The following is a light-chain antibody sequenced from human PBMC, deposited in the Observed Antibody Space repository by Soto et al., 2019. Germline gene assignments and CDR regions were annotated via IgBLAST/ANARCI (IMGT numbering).Light chain of an antibody. CDR2: DVD. Sequence: QSVLTQPRSVSGSPGQSVTISCTGTSSDVGGYNYVSWYQHHTGKAPKLMIYDVDKRPSRVPGRFSGSKSGNTASLTISGLQAEDEADYYCCSNAGSYPFVFGSGTKVPVL. CDR1: SSDVGGYNY. J-gene: IGLJ1*01. CDR3: CSNAGSYPFV. V-gene: IGLV2-11*01.